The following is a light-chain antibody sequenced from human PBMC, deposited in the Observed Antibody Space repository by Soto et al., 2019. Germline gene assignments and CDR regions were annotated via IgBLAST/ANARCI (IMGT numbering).Light chain of an antibody. CDR2: RSN. CDR3: AAWDDSLSGRDV. V-gene: IGLV1-47*01. J-gene: IGLJ1*01. CDR1: SSNIGTNY. Sequence: QSVLTQPPSASGTPGQRVTISCSGTSSNIGTNYVSWYQQLPGAAPQLLIYRSNQRPSGVPDRFSGSKSGTSASLAISGLRSEDEADYYCAAWDDSLSGRDVFGTGTKVTVL.